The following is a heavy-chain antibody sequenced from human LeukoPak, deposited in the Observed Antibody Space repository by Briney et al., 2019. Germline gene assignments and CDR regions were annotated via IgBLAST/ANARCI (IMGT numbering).Heavy chain of an antibody. Sequence: GGSLRLSCAASGFTFSSYAMSWVRQAPGKGLEYVSAIGTNGDNTYYADSVRGRFTISRDNSKNTLFLQMGSLSADDMAVYYCARWGSTSCYDYWGQGTLVTVSS. D-gene: IGHD2-2*01. CDR2: IGTNGDNT. J-gene: IGHJ4*02. V-gene: IGHV3-64*02. CDR1: GFTFSSYA. CDR3: ARWGSTSCYDY.